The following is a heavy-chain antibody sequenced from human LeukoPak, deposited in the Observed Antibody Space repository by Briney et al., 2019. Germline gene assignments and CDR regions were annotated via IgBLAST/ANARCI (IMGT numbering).Heavy chain of an antibody. CDR3: AKDLYYYDSGGYEFDY. D-gene: IGHD3-22*01. CDR1: GFAFSSYG. V-gene: IGHV3-33*06. J-gene: IGHJ4*02. CDR2: IWYDGSNK. Sequence: PGGSLRLSCAASGFAFSSYGMHWVRQAPGKGLEWVAVIWYDGSNKYYADSVKGRFTISRDNSKNTLYLQMNSLRAEDTAVYYCAKDLYYYDSGGYEFDYWGQGTLVTVSS.